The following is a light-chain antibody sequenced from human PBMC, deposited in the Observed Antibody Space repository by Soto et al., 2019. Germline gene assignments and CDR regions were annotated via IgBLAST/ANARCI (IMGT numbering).Light chain of an antibody. V-gene: IGKV3-20*01. CDR1: QSLGTNF. CDR3: QHYGVSPRT. Sequence: EIVLTQSPGTLSLSPGESGTLSCRASQSLGTNFLAWFQQKPGQAPKLLIYGASTRATGIPDRFSGSGSGTDFTLTLTRLEPEDSAVYYCQHYGVSPRTFGQGNKVQIK. CDR2: GAS. J-gene: IGKJ1*01.